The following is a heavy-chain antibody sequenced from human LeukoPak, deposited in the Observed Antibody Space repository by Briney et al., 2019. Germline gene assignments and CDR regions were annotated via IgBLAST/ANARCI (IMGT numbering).Heavy chain of an antibody. CDR1: GFTFSYYS. Sequence: GGSLRLSCAASGFTFSYYSMNWVRQAPGKGLEWVSSISGRGTYTYYADSVKGRFTISRDSAKNSLYLQMNSLRAEDTAVYYCARSLGFYDSNGAYYFDSWGQGTLVTVSS. CDR2: ISGRGTYT. CDR3: ARSLGFYDSNGAYYFDS. D-gene: IGHD3-22*01. J-gene: IGHJ4*02. V-gene: IGHV3-21*01.